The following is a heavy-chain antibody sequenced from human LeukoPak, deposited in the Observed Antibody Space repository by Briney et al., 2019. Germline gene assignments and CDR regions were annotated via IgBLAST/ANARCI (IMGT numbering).Heavy chain of an antibody. Sequence: GRSLRLSCAASGFTFSSYGMHWVRQDPGKGLEWVAVISYDGSNKYYADSVKGRFTISRDNSKNTLYLQMNSLRAEDTAVYYCARVFSDYVRYFDWGQGTLVTVSS. CDR3: ARVFSDYVRYFD. D-gene: IGHD3-9*01. CDR1: GFTFSSYG. CDR2: ISYDGSNK. J-gene: IGHJ4*02. V-gene: IGHV3-30*03.